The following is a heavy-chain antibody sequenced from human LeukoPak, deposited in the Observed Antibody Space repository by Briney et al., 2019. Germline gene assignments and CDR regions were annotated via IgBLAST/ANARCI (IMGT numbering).Heavy chain of an antibody. CDR1: GFTFRTYA. J-gene: IGHJ4*02. V-gene: IGHV3-23*01. Sequence: GGSLRLSCAASGFTFRTYAMRWVRQAPGKGLEWVSDISGSGVTTYYADSVKGRFTISRDNSKNTLYLQMNSLRAEDTAVYYCAKALLTILGGVDYWGQGNLVTVSS. CDR2: ISGSGVTT. CDR3: AKALLTILGGVDY. D-gene: IGHD3-3*01.